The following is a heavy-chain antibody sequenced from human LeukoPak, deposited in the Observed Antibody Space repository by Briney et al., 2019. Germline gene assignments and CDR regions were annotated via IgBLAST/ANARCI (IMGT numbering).Heavy chain of an antibody. V-gene: IGHV3-7*03. CDR1: GFTFSSYW. J-gene: IGHJ6*04. D-gene: IGHD2-2*01. Sequence: GGSLRLSCAASGFTFSSYWMSWVRQAPGKGLEWVANIEQDGSEKYYVDSVKGRFTISRDNAKSSLYLQMNSLRAEDTAVYYCARVEGCSSTSCYLYYYYYGMDVWGKGTTVTVSS. CDR2: IEQDGSEK. CDR3: ARVEGCSSTSCYLYYYYYGMDV.